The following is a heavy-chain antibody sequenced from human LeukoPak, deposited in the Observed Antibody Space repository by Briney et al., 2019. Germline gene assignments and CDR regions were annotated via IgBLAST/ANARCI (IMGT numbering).Heavy chain of an antibody. CDR2: ISSGSHYI. V-gene: IGHV3-21*01. J-gene: IGHJ4*02. CDR3: ARDRYYDSSGPEDY. D-gene: IGHD3-22*01. CDR1: GFTFNTYS. Sequence: PGGSLRLSCGASGFTFNTYSMSWVRQAPGKGLEWVSYISSGSHYIYYADSVKGRFTISRDNAKNSLYLQMNSLRAEDTAVYYCARDRYYDSSGPEDYWGQGTLVTVSS.